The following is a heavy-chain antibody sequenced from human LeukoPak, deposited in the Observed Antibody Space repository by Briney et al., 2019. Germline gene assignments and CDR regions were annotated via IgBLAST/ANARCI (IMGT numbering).Heavy chain of an antibody. J-gene: IGHJ6*02. D-gene: IGHD3-22*01. V-gene: IGHV1-69*13. CDR3: ARGLIAGMVITTELGYYGMDV. Sequence: GASVKVSCKASGGTFSSYAISWVRQAPGQGLGWMGGIIPIFGTANYAQKFQGRVTITADESTSTAYMELSSLRSEDTAVYYCARGLIAGMVITTELGYYGMDVWGQGTTVTVSS. CDR1: GGTFSSYA. CDR2: IIPIFGTA.